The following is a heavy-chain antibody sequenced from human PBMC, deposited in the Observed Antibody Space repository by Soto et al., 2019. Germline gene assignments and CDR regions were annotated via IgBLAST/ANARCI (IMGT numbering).Heavy chain of an antibody. J-gene: IGHJ4*01. V-gene: IGHV5-51*01. CDR1: RYSFTTYW. Sequence: GESLKISCKGSRYSFTTYWIAWVRQMPGKGLEWVGIIYPGDSDTRYSPSFEAHVTISVDKSISTAFLQWHSLKASDNAIYYCARHSTSAPKDYWGQGTLVTVAS. CDR3: ARHSTSAPKDY. D-gene: IGHD2-15*01. CDR2: IYPGDSDT.